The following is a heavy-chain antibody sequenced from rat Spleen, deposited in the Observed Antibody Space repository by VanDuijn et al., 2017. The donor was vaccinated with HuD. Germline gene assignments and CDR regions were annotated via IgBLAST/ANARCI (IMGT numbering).Heavy chain of an antibody. CDR1: GFTFSNYY. J-gene: IGHJ4*01. Sequence: EVQLVESGGGLVQPGRSLKLSCAASGFTFSNYYMAWVRQAPTKGLEWVASISPSGGSTYYPDSVKGRFTISRENAKSTQYRQMDSLRSEDTATCYCAAGYNSGYGVMDAWCQGASVTVSS. V-gene: IGHV5-27*01. D-gene: IGHD4-3*01. CDR2: ISPSGGST. CDR3: AAGYNSGYGVMDA.